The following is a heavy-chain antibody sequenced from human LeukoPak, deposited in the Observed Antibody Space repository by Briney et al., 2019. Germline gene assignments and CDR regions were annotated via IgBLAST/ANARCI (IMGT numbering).Heavy chain of an antibody. CDR3: AKTPLGYDSSGYYRDY. J-gene: IGHJ4*02. V-gene: IGHV3-23*01. D-gene: IGHD3-22*01. CDR1: GFTFSSYA. Sequence: GGSLRLSCAASGFTFSSYAMSWVRQAPGKGLEWVSAISGSGGSTYYADSVKGRFTISRDNSKNTLYLQMNSLRAEDTAVYYCAKTPLGYDSSGYYRDYWGQGTLVTVSS. CDR2: ISGSGGST.